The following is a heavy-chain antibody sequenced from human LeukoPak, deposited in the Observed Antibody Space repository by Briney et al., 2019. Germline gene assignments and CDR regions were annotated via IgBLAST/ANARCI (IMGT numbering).Heavy chain of an antibody. J-gene: IGHJ6*02. D-gene: IGHD3-10*01. CDR1: GGSISSYY. CDR3: ASAPLWFGELGYYGMDV. V-gene: IGHV4-59*01. Sequence: SETLSLTCTVSGGSISSYYWSWIRQPPGKGVEWIGYISYSGSTNYNPSLKSRVTISVDTSKNQFSLKLSSVTAADTAVYYCASAPLWFGELGYYGMDVWGQGTTVTVSS. CDR2: ISYSGST.